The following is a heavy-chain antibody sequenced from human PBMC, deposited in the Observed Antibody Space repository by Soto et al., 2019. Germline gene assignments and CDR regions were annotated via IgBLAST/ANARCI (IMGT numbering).Heavy chain of an antibody. D-gene: IGHD3-22*01. CDR2: IYYSGST. J-gene: IGHJ3*02. CDR3: ASQPFTYYYDSSGYRDFAFDI. Sequence: PSETLSLTCTVSGGSISSSSYYWGWIRQPPGKGLEWIGSIYYSGSTYYNPSLKSRVTISVDTSKNQFSLKLSSVTAADTAVYYCASQPFTYYYDSSGYRDFAFDIWGQGTMVTVS. V-gene: IGHV4-39*01. CDR1: GGSISSSSYY.